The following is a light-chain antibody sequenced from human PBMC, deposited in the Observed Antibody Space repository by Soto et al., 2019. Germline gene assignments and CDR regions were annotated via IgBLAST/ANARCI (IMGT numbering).Light chain of an antibody. J-gene: IGKJ1*01. Sequence: EIVLTQSPATLSLSPGERATLSCRASQSISNYLAWYQHKPGQAPRLLIYDASSRATGIPARFGGSGSGTGFNLPISSLRPEDFAVYFCQLRSNWPPTWTFGQGTKVEVK. V-gene: IGKV3-11*01. CDR3: QLRSNWPPTWT. CDR2: DAS. CDR1: QSISNY.